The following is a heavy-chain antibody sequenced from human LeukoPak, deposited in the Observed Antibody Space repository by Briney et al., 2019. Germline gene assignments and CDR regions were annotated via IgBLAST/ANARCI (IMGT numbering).Heavy chain of an antibody. D-gene: IGHD3-16*01. CDR1: AFTFSSYS. CDR3: ARRGYHDYSGFDY. Sequence: AGGSLRLSCAGSAFTFSSYSMNWVRQAPGKGLEWVSSISGRSSDIYNADSVKGRFTISRDNAKNSMYLQMKSLRVEDTAVYYCARRGYHDYSGFDYWGQGTLVTVSS. J-gene: IGHJ4*02. V-gene: IGHV3-21*01. CDR2: ISGRSSDI.